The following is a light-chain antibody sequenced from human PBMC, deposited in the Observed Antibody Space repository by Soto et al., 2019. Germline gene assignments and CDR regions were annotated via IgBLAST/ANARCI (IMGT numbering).Light chain of an antibody. CDR2: ERS. CDR1: SSDVGSYNL. J-gene: IGLJ1*01. V-gene: IGLV2-23*01. CDR3: CSYAGSSPYV. Sequence: QSVLTQPASVSGSPGQSITISCTGTSSDVGSYNLVSWYQQHPGKAPKLMIYERSKRPSGVSNRFSGSKSGNTASLTISGLQAEDEADYYCCSYAGSSPYVFGTGTKLTVL.